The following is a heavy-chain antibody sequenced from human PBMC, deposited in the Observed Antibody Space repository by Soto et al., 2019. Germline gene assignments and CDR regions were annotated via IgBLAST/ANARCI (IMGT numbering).Heavy chain of an antibody. J-gene: IGHJ4*02. Sequence: SETLSLTCTVSGGSITTGGYYWSWIRQLPGKGLEWIGHRYYSESTYYNPSLKSRVSISLDTSKNQFSLKLGFVTAADTAMYYCARTKCSGGSCYSWSLDYWGQGTPGTVSS. CDR3: ARTKCSGGSCYSWSLDY. CDR1: GGSITTGGYY. D-gene: IGHD2-15*01. CDR2: RYYSEST. V-gene: IGHV4-31*03.